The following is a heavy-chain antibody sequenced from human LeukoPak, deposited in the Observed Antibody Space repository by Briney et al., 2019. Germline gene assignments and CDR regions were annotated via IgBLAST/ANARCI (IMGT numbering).Heavy chain of an antibody. V-gene: IGHV4-39*01. J-gene: IGHJ4*02. CDR2: IYYSGNA. Sequence: PSETLSLTCTVSGGSISTSNYYWGWIRQPPEKGLEWIGSIYYSGNAYYNLSLKSRVTISVDTSNNQFSLKLRSVTAADTAIYYCARYSSSWRNFDYWGLGTLVTVSS. CDR1: GGSISTSNYY. CDR3: ARYSSSWRNFDY. D-gene: IGHD6-13*01.